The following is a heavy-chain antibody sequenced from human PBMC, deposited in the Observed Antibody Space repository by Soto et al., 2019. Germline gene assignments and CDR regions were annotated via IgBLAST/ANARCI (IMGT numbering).Heavy chain of an antibody. Sequence: PSETLSLTCAVSGGSISSSNWWSWVRQPPGKGLEWIGEIYHSGSTNYNPSLKSRVTISVDKSKNQFSLKLSSVTAADTAVYYCARYCSSTSCYASYYYGMDVWGQGTTVTVSS. D-gene: IGHD2-2*01. CDR1: GGSISSSNW. J-gene: IGHJ6*02. CDR3: ARYCSSTSCYASYYYGMDV. CDR2: IYHSGST. V-gene: IGHV4-4*02.